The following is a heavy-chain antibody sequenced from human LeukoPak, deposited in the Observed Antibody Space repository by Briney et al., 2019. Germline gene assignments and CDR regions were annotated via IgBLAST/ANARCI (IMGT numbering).Heavy chain of an antibody. CDR1: GFTFRNYG. CDR3: TRVGYIDEGIDY. CDR2: IKQDGSKK. J-gene: IGHJ4*02. D-gene: IGHD5-24*01. V-gene: IGHV3-7*04. Sequence: PGGSLRLSCAASGFTFRNYGMHWVRQAPGKGLEWVANIKQDGSKKSYVDSVKGRFTISRDNAKNSLYLQMNSLRAEDTAIYYCTRVGYIDEGIDYWGLGTLVTVSS.